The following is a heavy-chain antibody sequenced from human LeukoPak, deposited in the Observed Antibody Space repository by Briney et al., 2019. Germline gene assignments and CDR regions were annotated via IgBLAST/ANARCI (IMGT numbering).Heavy chain of an antibody. CDR3: AREAERATPGARAFDI. CDR1: GGSISSGGYY. J-gene: IGHJ3*02. CDR2: IYYSGST. V-gene: IGHV4-31*03. Sequence: SETLSLTCTVSGGSISSGGYYWSWIRQHPGKGLEWIGYIYYSGSTYYNPSLKSRVTISVDTSKNQFSLKLSSVTAADTAVYYCAREAERATPGARAFDIWGQGTMVTVSS. D-gene: IGHD1-26*01.